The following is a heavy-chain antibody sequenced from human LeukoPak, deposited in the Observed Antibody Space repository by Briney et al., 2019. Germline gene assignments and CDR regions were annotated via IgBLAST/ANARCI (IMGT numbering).Heavy chain of an antibody. CDR1: GFTFSDYH. D-gene: IGHD3-10*02. V-gene: IGHV3-11*01. CDR3: ARGTMFPYYFDY. Sequence: GGSLRLSCAASGFTFSDYHMSWIRQTPGKGLEWISHISGSGRTIYYADSVKGRFIISRDNAKKSVSLQMNSLTDEDTAVYYCARGTMFPYYFDYWGQGTLVTVSS. CDR2: ISGSGRTI. J-gene: IGHJ4*02.